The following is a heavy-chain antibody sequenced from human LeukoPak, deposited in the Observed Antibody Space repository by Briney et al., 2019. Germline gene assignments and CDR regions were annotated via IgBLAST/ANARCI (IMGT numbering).Heavy chain of an antibody. D-gene: IGHD3-10*01. CDR2: IIPIFGTA. CDR3: ARAVGGYYGSGSYSANWFDP. V-gene: IGHV1-69*05. J-gene: IGHJ5*02. Sequence: SVKVSCKASVGTFSSYAISWVRQAPGQGLEWMGRIIPIFGTANYAQKFQGRVTITTDESTSTAYMELSSLRSEDTAVYYCARAVGGYYGSGSYSANWFDPWGQGTLVTVSS. CDR1: VGTFSSYA.